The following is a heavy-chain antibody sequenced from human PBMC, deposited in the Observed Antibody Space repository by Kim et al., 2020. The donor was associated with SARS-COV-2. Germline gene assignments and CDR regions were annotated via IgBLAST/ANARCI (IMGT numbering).Heavy chain of an antibody. V-gene: IGHV7-4-1*02. D-gene: IGHD6-13*01. Sequence: ASVKVSCKASGYTFTSYAMNWVRQAPGQGLEWMGWINTNTGNPTYAQGFTGRFVFSLDTSVSTAYLQISSLKAEDTAVYYCARDSSSWYGNYYYGMDVWGQGTTVTVSS. J-gene: IGHJ6*02. CDR2: INTNTGNP. CDR3: ARDSSSWYGNYYYGMDV. CDR1: GYTFTSYA.